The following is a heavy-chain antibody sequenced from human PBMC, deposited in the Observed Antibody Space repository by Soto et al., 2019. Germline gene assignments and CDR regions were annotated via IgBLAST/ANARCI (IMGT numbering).Heavy chain of an antibody. CDR1: GFTFSSYW. D-gene: IGHD3-10*01. J-gene: IGHJ5*02. Sequence: EVQLVESGGGLVQPGGSLRLSCAASGFTFSSYWMSWVRQAPGKGLEWVANIKQDGSEKYYVDSVKGRFTISRDNAKNSLYLQMNSLRAEDTAVYYCASATVITMVRGGWFDPWGQGTLVTVSS. V-gene: IGHV3-7*01. CDR2: IKQDGSEK. CDR3: ASATVITMVRGGWFDP.